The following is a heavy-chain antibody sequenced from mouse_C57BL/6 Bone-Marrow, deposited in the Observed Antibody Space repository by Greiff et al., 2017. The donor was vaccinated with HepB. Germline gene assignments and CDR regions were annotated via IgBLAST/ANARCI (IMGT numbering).Heavy chain of an antibody. J-gene: IGHJ2*01. Sequence: QVQLQQSGPELVKPGASVKISCKASGYTFTSYWMQWVKQRPGQGLEWIGEIDPSDSYTNYNQKFKGKATLTVDTSSSTAYMQLSSLTSEDSAVYYCAANDYWGQGTTLTVSS. V-gene: IGHV1-50*01. CDR2: IDPSDSYT. CDR3: AANDY. CDR1: GYTFTSYW.